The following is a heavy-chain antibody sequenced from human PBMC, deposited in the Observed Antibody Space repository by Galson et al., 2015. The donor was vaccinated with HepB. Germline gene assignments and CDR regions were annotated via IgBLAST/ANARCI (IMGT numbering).Heavy chain of an antibody. CDR3: ARGALDEDGHNHEVFDY. D-gene: IGHD5-24*01. J-gene: IGHJ4*02. CDR1: GFTVSNYA. Sequence: SVRLSCAASGFTVSNYALHWVRQAPGKGLEWVAVISPDVRAAYYAHTVRGRFSISTDKAKNTVYLQLNSLRADDTAVYYCARGALDEDGHNHEVFDYWGQGTLVTVSS. CDR2: ISPDVRAA. V-gene: IGHV3-33*08.